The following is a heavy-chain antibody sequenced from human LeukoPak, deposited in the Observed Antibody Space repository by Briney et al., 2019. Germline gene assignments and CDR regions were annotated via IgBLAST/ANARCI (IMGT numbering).Heavy chain of an antibody. CDR1: GYSISSAYY. CDR3: ARGSGTFDY. D-gene: IGHD1-14*01. V-gene: IGHV4-38-2*02. CDR2: IYHSGST. Sequence: SETLSLTSIVSGYSISSAYYLGWTPQPPGKGLEWIGNIYHSGSTYYNPSLKSRVTISVDTSKNQFSLKLSSVTAADTGVYYCARGSGTFDYWGQGTLVTISS. J-gene: IGHJ4*02.